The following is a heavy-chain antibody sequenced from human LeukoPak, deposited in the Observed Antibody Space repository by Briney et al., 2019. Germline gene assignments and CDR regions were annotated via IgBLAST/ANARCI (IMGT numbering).Heavy chain of an antibody. CDR1: GYTLTELS. Sequence: ASVKVSCKVSGYTLTELSMHWVRQAPGKGLEWMGGFDPGDGETIYAQKFQGRVTMTEDTSTDTAYMELSSLRSEDTAVYYCATVNAKKHCSSTSCPMGNWFDPWGQGTLVTVSS. CDR3: ATVNAKKHCSSTSCPMGNWFDP. CDR2: FDPGDGET. V-gene: IGHV1-24*01. J-gene: IGHJ5*02. D-gene: IGHD2-2*01.